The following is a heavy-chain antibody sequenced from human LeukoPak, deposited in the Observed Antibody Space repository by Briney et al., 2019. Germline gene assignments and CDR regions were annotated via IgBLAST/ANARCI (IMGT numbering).Heavy chain of an antibody. J-gene: IGHJ4*02. Sequence: ASVKVSCKASGYTFTSYGISWVRQAPGQGLEWMGWISAYNGNTNYSQKLQGRVTMTTDTSKSTDSMELRSLRSDDTAVYYCARGLRGYSYGMVDYWGQGTLVTVSS. V-gene: IGHV1-18*04. CDR3: ARGLRGYSYGMVDY. CDR2: ISAYNGNT. CDR1: GYTFTSYG. D-gene: IGHD5-18*01.